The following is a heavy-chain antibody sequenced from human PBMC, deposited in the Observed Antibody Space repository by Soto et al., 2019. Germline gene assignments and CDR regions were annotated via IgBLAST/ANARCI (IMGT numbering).Heavy chain of an antibody. J-gene: IGHJ4*02. CDR3: ARGRASGSYYLLDY. V-gene: IGHV1-8*01. D-gene: IGHD3-10*01. CDR1: GNTFTSYD. Sequence: AASVKVSCKXSGNTFTSYDINWVRQATGHGLEWMGWINPNSGNIGYAQKFQGRVTMTRDTAIRTAYMEVSRLRSDDTAVYYCARGRASGSYYLLDYWGQGTLVTVSS. CDR2: INPNSGNI.